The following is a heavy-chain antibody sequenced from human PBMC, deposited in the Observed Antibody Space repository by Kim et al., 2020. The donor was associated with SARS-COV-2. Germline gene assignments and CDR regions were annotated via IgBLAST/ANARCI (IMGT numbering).Heavy chain of an antibody. V-gene: IGHV1-69*13. J-gene: IGHJ2*01. Sequence: SVKVSCKASGGTFSSYAISWVRQAPGQGLEWMGGIIPIFGTANYAQKFQGRVTITADESTSTAYMELSSLRSEDTAVYYCARDKDLHVVGHTDVWYFDLWGRGTLVTVSS. CDR3: ARDKDLHVVGHTDVWYFDL. CDR1: GGTFSSYA. CDR2: IIPIFGTA. D-gene: IGHD2-15*01.